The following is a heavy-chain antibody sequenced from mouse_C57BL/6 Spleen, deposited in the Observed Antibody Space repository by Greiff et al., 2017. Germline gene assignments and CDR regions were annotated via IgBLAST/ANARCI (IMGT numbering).Heavy chain of an antibody. CDR3: ARGAAGNYVYYDAMDY. CDR1: GYTFTSYW. D-gene: IGHD2-1*01. Sequence: QVQLQQPGTELVKPGASVKLSCKASGYTFTSYWMHWVKQRPGQGLEWIGNIIPSNGGTTYNEKFKSKATLTVDKSSSTAYMQLSSLTSEDSAVYYCARGAAGNYVYYDAMDYWGQGTSVTVAS. CDR2: IIPSNGGT. V-gene: IGHV1-53*01. J-gene: IGHJ4*01.